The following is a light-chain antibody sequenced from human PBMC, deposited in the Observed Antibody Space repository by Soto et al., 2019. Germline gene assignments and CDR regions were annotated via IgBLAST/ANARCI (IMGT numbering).Light chain of an antibody. V-gene: IGKV3-20*01. CDR1: QSVSSSY. J-gene: IGKJ2*01. CDR3: QQYGSSPPYT. Sequence: EIVLTQSPGTLSLSPGERATLSCRASQSVSSSYLAWYQQKPGQAPRLLIYGASSRATGIPDRFSGSGCGTEFTLTISRLDAEDFAVYYCQQYGSSPPYTFGQGTKVEIK. CDR2: GAS.